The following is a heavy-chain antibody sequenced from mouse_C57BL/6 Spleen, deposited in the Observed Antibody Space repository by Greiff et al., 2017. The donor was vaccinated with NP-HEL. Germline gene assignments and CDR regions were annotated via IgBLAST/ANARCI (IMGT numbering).Heavy chain of an antibody. CDR2: ISSGSSTI. V-gene: IGHV5-17*01. J-gene: IGHJ4*01. CDR3: ARPMITTDYYAMDY. Sequence: EVQVVESGGGLVKPGGSLKLSCAASGFTFSDYGMHWVRQAPEKGLEWVAYISSGSSTIYYADTVKGRFTISRDNAKNTLFLQMTSLRSEDTAMYYCARPMITTDYYAMDYWGQGTSVTVSS. CDR1: GFTFSDYG. D-gene: IGHD2-4*01.